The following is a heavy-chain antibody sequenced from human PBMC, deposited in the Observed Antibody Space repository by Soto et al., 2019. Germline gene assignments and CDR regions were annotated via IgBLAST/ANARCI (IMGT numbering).Heavy chain of an antibody. CDR3: AREKWGSGSRWLDP. CDR1: GYTYISYS. D-gene: IGHD6-19*01. V-gene: IGHV1-3*05. CDR2: INVDNGNT. J-gene: IGHJ5*02. Sequence: QVQVVQSGAEEKKPGASVKVSCKASGYTYISYSMHWVRQAPGQRLEWMGWINVDNGNTKYSQNFQGRVTINQDTSASTAYMELSSLTSEDTAVYYCAREKWGSGSRWLDPWGQGTLVTVSS.